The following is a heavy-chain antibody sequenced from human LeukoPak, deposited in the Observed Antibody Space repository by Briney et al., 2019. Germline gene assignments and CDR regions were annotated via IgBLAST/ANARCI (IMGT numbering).Heavy chain of an antibody. V-gene: IGHV3-21*01. CDR2: ITSTGSYI. J-gene: IGHJ6*03. Sequence: GGSLRLSCAASAFSFSDYNMDWVRQAPGKGLEWVSSITSTGSYIYYADSVKGRFTISRDNAKNSLYLQMNSLRAEDTAVYYCARSIRGGYYYYYMDVWGKGTTVTVSS. CDR1: AFSFSDYN. CDR3: ARSIRGGYYYYYMDV. D-gene: IGHD2/OR15-2a*01.